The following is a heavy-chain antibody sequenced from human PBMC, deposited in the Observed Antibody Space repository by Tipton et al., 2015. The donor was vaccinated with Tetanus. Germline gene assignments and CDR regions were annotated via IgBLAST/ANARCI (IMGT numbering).Heavy chain of an antibody. D-gene: IGHD2-2*01. CDR3: ARRSYCSSSRCFDAFDL. J-gene: IGHJ3*01. CDR1: GGSITKDY. CDR2: VYYTGST. V-gene: IGHV4-59*01. Sequence: TLSLTCNVSGGSITKDYWSWIRQPPGKGLEWIGYVYYTGSTNHSPSLKSRVAISMDTSKNQISLKLSSVTAADTAVYYCARRSYCSSSRCFDAFDLWGQGTMVTVSS.